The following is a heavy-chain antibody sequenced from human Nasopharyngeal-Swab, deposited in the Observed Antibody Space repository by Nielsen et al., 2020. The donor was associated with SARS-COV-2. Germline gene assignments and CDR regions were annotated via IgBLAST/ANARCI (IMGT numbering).Heavy chain of an antibody. CDR2: ITAVDGKT. CDR1: GYLLIHQA. J-gene: IGHJ4*02. CDR3: VRDDGTSWLLDK. Sequence: ASVKVSCKASGYLLIHQALHWVRQAPGQSLEWMGWITAVDGKTEYSQKFHDRLILSSDSSVNTAYMDLSSLRSEDTAVYFCVRDDGTSWLLDKWGPGTLVTVSA. V-gene: IGHV1-3*01. D-gene: IGHD2-15*01.